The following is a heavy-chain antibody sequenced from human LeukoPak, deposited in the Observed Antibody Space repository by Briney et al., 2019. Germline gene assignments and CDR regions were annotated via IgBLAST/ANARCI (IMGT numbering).Heavy chain of an antibody. D-gene: IGHD6-6*01. Sequence: PGGSLRLSCTASGFTFGDYAMSWFRQAPGKGLEWVGFIRSKAYGGTTDYAAPVKGRFTISRDDSKNTLYLQMNSLKTEDTAVYYCITAFPIWQLLTSDWFDPWGQGTLVTVSS. CDR1: GFTFGDYA. J-gene: IGHJ5*02. CDR3: ITAFPIWQLLTSDWFDP. V-gene: IGHV3-49*03. CDR2: IRSKAYGGTT.